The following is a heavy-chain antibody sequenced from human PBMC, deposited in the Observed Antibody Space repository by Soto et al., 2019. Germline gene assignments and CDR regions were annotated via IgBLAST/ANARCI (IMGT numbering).Heavy chain of an antibody. D-gene: IGHD3-22*01. CDR1: GYTFTSYA. Sequence: ASVKVSCKASGYTFTSYAMHWVRQAPGQRLEWMGWINAGNGNTKYSQKFQGRVTITRDKSASTAYMELSSLRSEDKAVYYCARGPGSTYYYDSSGYYYWTLSYWGQGTLVTVSS. CDR2: INAGNGNT. CDR3: ARGPGSTYYYDSSGYYYWTLSY. V-gene: IGHV1-3*01. J-gene: IGHJ4*02.